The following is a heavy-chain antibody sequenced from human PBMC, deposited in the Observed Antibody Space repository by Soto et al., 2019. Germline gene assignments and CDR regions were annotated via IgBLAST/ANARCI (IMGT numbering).Heavy chain of an antibody. J-gene: IGHJ6*02. Sequence: EVQLVESGGGLVKPGGSLRLSCAASGFTFSKAWMNWVRQAPGKGLEWVGRIKTNSEGGTTDYAAPVQGGFSLSRDDSRNRLSLQMNSLKTDDTAVYYCTTGSVEGVWGQGATVTVSS. V-gene: IGHV3-15*07. D-gene: IGHD2-15*01. CDR2: IKTNSEGGTT. CDR3: TTGSVEGV. CDR1: GFTFSKAW.